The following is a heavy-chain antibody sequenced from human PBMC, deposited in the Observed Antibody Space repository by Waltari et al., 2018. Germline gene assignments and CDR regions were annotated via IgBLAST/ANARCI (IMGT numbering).Heavy chain of an antibody. J-gene: IGHJ4*02. Sequence: QVQLVESGGGVVQPGRSLRLSCAASGFTFSRYAMNGGRQAPGKGLEWVAVISFDGSNKYYADSVKGRFTISRDNSKNTLYLQMNSLRAEDTAVYYCARDTVDSGYVGFYFDYWGQGTLVTVSS. V-gene: IGHV3-30-3*01. CDR1: GFTFSRYA. CDR3: ARDTVDSGYVGFYFDY. CDR2: ISFDGSNK. D-gene: IGHD5-12*01.